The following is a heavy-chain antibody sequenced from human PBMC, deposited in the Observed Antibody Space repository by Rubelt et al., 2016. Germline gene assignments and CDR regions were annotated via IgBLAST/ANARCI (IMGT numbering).Heavy chain of an antibody. CDR3: AKHSNEYRFGKDV. J-gene: IGHJ6*02. V-gene: IGHV4-34*01. Sequence: QVQLQQWGAGLLKPSETLSLTCAVYGVSFSGYYWSWIRQPPGKGLAWIGGIYYSGGTSYNHPLKSRASHSVDTAKNQVSLKLNSVTAADTAVYYCAKHSNEYRFGKDVWGQGTTVTVSS. CDR1: GVSFSGYY. D-gene: IGHD2-21*01. CDR2: IYYSGGT.